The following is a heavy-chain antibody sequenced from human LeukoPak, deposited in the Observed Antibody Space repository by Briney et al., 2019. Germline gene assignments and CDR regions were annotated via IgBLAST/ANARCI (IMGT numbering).Heavy chain of an antibody. V-gene: IGHV4-30-4*07. CDR2: IYYSGST. J-gene: IGHJ6*03. D-gene: IGHD1-7*01. CDR3: ARAHRYNWSYVYYYYYMDV. Sequence: SETLSLTCAVSGGSISSGGYSWSWIRQPPGKGLEWIGYIYYSGSTYYNPSLKSRVTISVDTSKNQFSLKLSSVTAADTAVYYCARAHRYNWSYVYYYYYMDVWGKGTTVTVSS. CDR1: GGSISSGGYS.